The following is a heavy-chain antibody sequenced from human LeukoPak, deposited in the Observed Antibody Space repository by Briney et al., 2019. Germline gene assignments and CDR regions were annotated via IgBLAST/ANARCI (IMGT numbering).Heavy chain of an antibody. CDR1: GFTFSSYW. CDR2: INSDGSST. V-gene: IGHV3-74*01. Sequence: PGGSLRLSCAASGFTFSSYWMHWVRHAPGKGLVWVSRINSDGSSTSYADSVKGRFTISRDNAKNTLYLQMNSLRAEDTAVYYCEREKVYASPLGYWGQGTLVTVSS. CDR3: EREKVYASPLGY. D-gene: IGHD2-8*01. J-gene: IGHJ4*02.